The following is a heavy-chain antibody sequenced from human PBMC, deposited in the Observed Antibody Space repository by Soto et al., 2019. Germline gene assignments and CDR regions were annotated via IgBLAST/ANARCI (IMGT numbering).Heavy chain of an antibody. D-gene: IGHD3-10*01. CDR3: GRDDYGIFPY. J-gene: IGHJ4*02. CDR2: IDPKNGGT. CDR1: GYSISAYY. Sequence: QVQLVQSGTEVKKPGASVKVSCQASGYSISAYYIHWVRQAPGQGLEWMGWIDPKNGGTVSAQKFQGRLTMTRDTSISTVYMDMSGLTSDDTALYYCGRDDYGIFPYWGQGSLVTV. V-gene: IGHV1-2*02.